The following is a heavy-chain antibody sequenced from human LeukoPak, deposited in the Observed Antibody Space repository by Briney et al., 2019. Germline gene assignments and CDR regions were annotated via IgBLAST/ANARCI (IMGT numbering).Heavy chain of an antibody. Sequence: GGSLRLSCAASGFTFSSYSMNWVRQAPGKGLEWVSSISSSSSYIYYADSVKGRFTISRDNAKNSLYLQMNSLRAEDTAVHYCAREGYDSSGYYYSWGQGTLVTVSS. CDR2: ISSSSSYI. CDR3: AREGYDSSGYYYS. J-gene: IGHJ5*02. CDR1: GFTFSSYS. D-gene: IGHD3-22*01. V-gene: IGHV3-21*04.